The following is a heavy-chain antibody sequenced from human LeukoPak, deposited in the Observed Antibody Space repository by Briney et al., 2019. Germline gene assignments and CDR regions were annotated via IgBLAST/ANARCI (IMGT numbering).Heavy chain of an antibody. Sequence: GGSLRLSCAASGFTFSSYSMNWVRQAPGKGLEWVSSISSSSSYIYYADSVKGRFTISRDNAKNSLYLQMNSLRAEDTAVYYCARESGDILTGYYSVYMDVWGKGTTVTVSS. D-gene: IGHD3-9*01. CDR2: ISSSSSYI. V-gene: IGHV3-21*01. CDR1: GFTFSSYS. CDR3: ARESGDILTGYYSVYMDV. J-gene: IGHJ6*03.